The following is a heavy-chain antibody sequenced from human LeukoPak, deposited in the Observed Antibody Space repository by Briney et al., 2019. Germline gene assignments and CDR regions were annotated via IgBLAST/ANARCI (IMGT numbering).Heavy chain of an antibody. J-gene: IGHJ4*02. V-gene: IGHV4-39*01. CDR3: VRHESTQWQPRGPVEY. D-gene: IGHD6-19*01. CDR2: IYYSGIT. CDR1: GGSIRSRAYF. Sequence: SETLSLTCTVSGGSIRSRAYFRGWIRQSPGKGLEWIGSIYYSGITFYNPSLKSRVTLSLDTSKGHFSLALRSLTAADTASYFCVRHESTQWQPRGPVEYWGQGTLVAVSS.